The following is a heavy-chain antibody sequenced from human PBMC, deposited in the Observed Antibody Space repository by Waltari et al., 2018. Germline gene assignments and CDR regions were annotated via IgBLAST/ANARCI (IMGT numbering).Heavy chain of an antibody. CDR2: IYYSGST. Sequence: QVQLQESGPGLVKPSETLSLTCTVSGGSISSYYWSWIRQPPGKGLEWIGYIYYSGSTNYNPSLKSRVTISVDTSKNQFSLKRSSVTAADTAVYYCAGGYSSSWYVSYFDYWGQGTLVTVSS. J-gene: IGHJ4*02. D-gene: IGHD6-13*01. CDR3: AGGYSSSWYVSYFDY. V-gene: IGHV4-59*01. CDR1: GGSISSYY.